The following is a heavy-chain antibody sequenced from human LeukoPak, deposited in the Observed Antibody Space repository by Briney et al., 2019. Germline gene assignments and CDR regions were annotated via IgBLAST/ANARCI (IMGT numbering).Heavy chain of an antibody. CDR2: ISRSGGTT. CDR1: GFTFSSYD. J-gene: IGHJ6*03. Sequence: GSRRLSCAASGFTFSSYDMTWVRQTPGKGLEWVALISRSGGTTYYADSVKGRFTISRDNSKNTLYLQMNSLRAEDTAEYYCAKRGGTESFYYYYYMDVWGKGTTVTVSS. V-gene: IGHV3-23*01. D-gene: IGHD2-15*01. CDR3: AKRGGTESFYYYYYMDV.